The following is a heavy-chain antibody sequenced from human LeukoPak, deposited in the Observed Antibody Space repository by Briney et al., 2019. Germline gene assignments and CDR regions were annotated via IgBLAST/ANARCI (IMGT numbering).Heavy chain of an antibody. V-gene: IGHV3-48*03. CDR1: GFTFRSYE. D-gene: IGHD4-17*01. J-gene: IGHJ4*02. Sequence: PGGSLRLSCAASGFTFRSYEMTWVRQAPGKGLEWVSYISSSGSTIYYADSVKGRFTISRDNAKNSLYLQMNSLRAEDTAVYYCARGDGYGDRQYYADYWGQGTLVTVSS. CDR2: ISSSGSTI. CDR3: ARGDGYGDRQYYADY.